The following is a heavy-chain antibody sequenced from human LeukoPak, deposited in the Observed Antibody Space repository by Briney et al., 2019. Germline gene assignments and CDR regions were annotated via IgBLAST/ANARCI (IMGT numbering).Heavy chain of an antibody. CDR1: GFTFSSYA. V-gene: IGHV3-23*01. CDR3: AKDTIFGVVTPDDAFDI. CDR2: ISGSGGST. J-gene: IGHJ3*02. D-gene: IGHD3-3*01. Sequence: GGSLRLSCAASGFTFSSYAMSWVRQAPGKGLEWVSAISGSGGSTCYAESVKGRFTISRDNSKNTLYLQMNSLRAEDTAVYYCAKDTIFGVVTPDDAFDIWGQGTMVTVSS.